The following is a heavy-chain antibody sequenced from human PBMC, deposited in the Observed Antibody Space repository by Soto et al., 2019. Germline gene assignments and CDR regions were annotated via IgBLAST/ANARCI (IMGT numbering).Heavy chain of an antibody. D-gene: IGHD3-3*01. Sequence: QVQLVQSGAEVKKPGSSVKVSCKASGGTFSSYAISWVRQAPGQGLEWMGGIIPIFGTANYAQKFQGRVTITADESTRTAYMELSSLRSEDTAVYYCANGRFLEWLLPDNWFDPWGQGTLVTVSS. CDR1: GGTFSSYA. CDR3: ANGRFLEWLLPDNWFDP. V-gene: IGHV1-69*01. CDR2: IIPIFGTA. J-gene: IGHJ5*02.